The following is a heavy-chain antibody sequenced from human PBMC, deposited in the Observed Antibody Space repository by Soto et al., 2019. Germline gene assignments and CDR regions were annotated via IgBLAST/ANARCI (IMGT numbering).Heavy chain of an antibody. CDR3: ARKASGRWLYYYYGMDV. Sequence: GESLKISCKGSGYTFTDYWIGWVRQLPGKGLEWMGIIYPGDSDTRYSPSFQGHVTITVDKSTNTAYLQWNTLRASDTAMYYCARKASGRWLYYYYGMDVWGQGTTVTVSS. CDR2: IYPGDSDT. V-gene: IGHV5-51*01. D-gene: IGHD4-17*01. J-gene: IGHJ6*02. CDR1: GYTFTDYW.